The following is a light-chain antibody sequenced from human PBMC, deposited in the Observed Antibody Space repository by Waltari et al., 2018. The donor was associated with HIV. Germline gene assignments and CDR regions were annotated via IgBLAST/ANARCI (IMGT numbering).Light chain of an antibody. J-gene: IGLJ2*01. CDR1: SGLVARSHY. Sequence: LVTQEPSLTVSPGATVTPSCASFSGLVARSHYPYWFQLTPGQAPRTLIYDLGKRHPLTPGRFSGSLDGGRAILTLSGALPEDEAEYFCLLSYNGVRFFGGGTTLTV. V-gene: IGLV7-46*01. CDR2: DLG. CDR3: LLSYNGVRF.